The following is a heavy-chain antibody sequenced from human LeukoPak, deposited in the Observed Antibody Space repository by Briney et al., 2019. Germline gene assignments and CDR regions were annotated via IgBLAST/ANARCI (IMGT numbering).Heavy chain of an antibody. V-gene: IGHV3-30*02. CDR3: AKDRDYGDYPSAYYYYMDV. J-gene: IGHJ6*03. D-gene: IGHD4-17*01. Sequence: GGSLRLSCAASGFTFSSYGIHWVRQAPGKGLEWVAFIRYDGTNKWYADSVKGRFTISRDNSKNTLYLQMSSLRVEDTAVCHCAKDRDYGDYPSAYYYYMDVWGKGTTVTVSS. CDR2: IRYDGTNK. CDR1: GFTFSSYG.